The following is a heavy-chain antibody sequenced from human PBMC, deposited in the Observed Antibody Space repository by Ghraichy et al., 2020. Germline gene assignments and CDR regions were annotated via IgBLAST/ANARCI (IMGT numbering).Heavy chain of an antibody. D-gene: IGHD3-22*01. CDR2: IYSGGST. V-gene: IGHV3-53*04. J-gene: IGHJ4*02. Sequence: GGSLRLSCAASGFTVSSNYMSWVRQAPGKGLEWVSVIYSGGSTYYADSVKGRFTISRHNSKNTLYLQMNSLRAEDTAVYYCARGPPQDSSGYPDYWGQGTLVTVSS. CDR1: GFTVSSNY. CDR3: ARGPPQDSSGYPDY.